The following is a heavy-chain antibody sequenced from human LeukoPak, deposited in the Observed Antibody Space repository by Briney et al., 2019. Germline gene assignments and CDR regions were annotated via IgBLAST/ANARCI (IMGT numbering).Heavy chain of an antibody. CDR2: INPNSGGT. CDR1: GYIFTGYY. Sequence: ASVKVSCKASGYIFTGYYMHWVRRAPGQGLEWMGWINPNSGGTNYAQKFQGRVTMTRDTSISTAYMELSRLRSDDTAVYYCARDYCSGGSCYSDYWGQGTLVTVSS. V-gene: IGHV1-2*02. CDR3: ARDYCSGGSCYSDY. D-gene: IGHD2-15*01. J-gene: IGHJ4*02.